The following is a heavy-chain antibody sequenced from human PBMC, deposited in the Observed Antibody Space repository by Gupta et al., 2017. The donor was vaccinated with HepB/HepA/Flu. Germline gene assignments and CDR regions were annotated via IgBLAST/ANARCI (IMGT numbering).Heavy chain of an antibody. D-gene: IGHD6-19*01. CDR2: IYYSGST. Sequence: QVQLQESGPGLVKPSEILSLTCTVSGGSLSSYYWSWIRQPPGKGLEWIGYIYYSGSTNYNPSLKSRVTISVDTSKNQFSLKLSSVTAADTAVYYCARGETVAGVIDYFDYWGQGTMVTVSS. V-gene: IGHV4-59*01. J-gene: IGHJ4*02. CDR1: GGSLSSYY. CDR3: ARGETVAGVIDYFDY.